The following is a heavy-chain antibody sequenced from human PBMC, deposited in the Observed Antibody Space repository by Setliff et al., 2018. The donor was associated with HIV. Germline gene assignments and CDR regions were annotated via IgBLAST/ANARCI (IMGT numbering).Heavy chain of an antibody. Sequence: PSETLSLTCAVYGGSFSGYYWNWIRQPPGKGLEWVGEINLIGRTNYNPSLKSRVTISLDTSKNQFSLKLSSVTAADTAVYFCARALANWVGRRAFDIWGQGTMVTVSS. CDR3: ARALANWVGRRAFDI. CDR1: GGSFSGYY. V-gene: IGHV4-34*01. CDR2: INLIGRT. J-gene: IGHJ3*02. D-gene: IGHD1-1*01.